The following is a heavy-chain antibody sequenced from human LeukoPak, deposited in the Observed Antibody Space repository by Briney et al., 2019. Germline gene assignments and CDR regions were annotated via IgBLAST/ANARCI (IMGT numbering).Heavy chain of an antibody. CDR3: ARAPGGVVTATFDY. Sequence: PSETLSLTCTVSGGSISSYYWGWIRQPPGKGLEWIGSIYYSGSTYHNPSLKSRVTISVDTSKNQFSLKLSSVTAADTAVYYCARAPGGVVTATFDYWGQGTLVTVSS. J-gene: IGHJ4*02. CDR2: IYYSGST. CDR1: GGSISSYY. V-gene: IGHV4-39*07. D-gene: IGHD2-21*02.